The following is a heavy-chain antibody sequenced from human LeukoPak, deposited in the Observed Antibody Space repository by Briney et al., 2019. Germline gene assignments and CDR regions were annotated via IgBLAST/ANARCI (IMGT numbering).Heavy chain of an antibody. V-gene: IGHV4-39*01. J-gene: IGHJ2*01. CDR3: ARQEVVVPAAIVFDL. CDR2: LHYSGTT. Sequence: SETLSLTCTVSGGSISSNHYYWAWIRQPPGKGLEWIGSLHYSGTTYYNPSLKSRVTISADTSKNQFSLKLSSVTAADTAVYYCARQEVVVPAAIVFDLWGRGTLVTVSS. D-gene: IGHD2-2*01. CDR1: GGSISSNHYY.